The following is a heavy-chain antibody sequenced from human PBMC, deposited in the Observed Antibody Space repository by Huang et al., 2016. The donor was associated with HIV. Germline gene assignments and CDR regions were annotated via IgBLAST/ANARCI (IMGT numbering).Heavy chain of an antibody. Sequence: QVQLQESGPGLVKPSETLSLTCSVSGGSISSHYWSWLRQPPGKGLARIGSIYYSGLANYRPSLKSRVFICVDTARNQFGLKLSYVTAADTAVYYGVRERRHCSGGSCYYSDYWGHGTLVTVSS. J-gene: IGHJ4*01. CDR2: IYYSGLA. CDR3: VRERRHCSGGSCYYSDY. V-gene: IGHV4-59*11. CDR1: GGSISSHY. D-gene: IGHD2-15*01.